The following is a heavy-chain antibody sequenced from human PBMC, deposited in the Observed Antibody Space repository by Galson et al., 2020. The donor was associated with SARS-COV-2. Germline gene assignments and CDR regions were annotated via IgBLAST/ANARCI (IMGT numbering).Heavy chain of an antibody. D-gene: IGHD2-15*01. J-gene: IGHJ5*02. V-gene: IGHV3-33*01. CDR2: IWYDGSNK. CDR1: GFTFSSYG. CDR3: ARESLLYRGAFDP. Sequence: GGSLRLSCAASGFTFSSYGMHWVRQAPGKGLEWVAVIWYDGSNKYYADSVKGRFTISRDNSKNTLYLQMNSLRAEDTAVYYCARESLLYRGAFDPWGQGTLVTVSS.